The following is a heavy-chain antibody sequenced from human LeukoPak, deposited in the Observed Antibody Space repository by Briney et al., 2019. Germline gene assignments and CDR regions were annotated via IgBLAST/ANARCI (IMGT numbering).Heavy chain of an antibody. CDR1: GGSISRSTNY. V-gene: IGHV4-39*07. Sequence: PSETLSLTCTVSGGSISRSTNYWGWIRQPPGKGLEWIGSIYYSGSTYYNPSLKSRVTISVDTSKNQFSLKLSSVTAADTAVYYCARERNPLDYWGQGTLVTVSS. CDR2: IYYSGST. D-gene: IGHD1-14*01. J-gene: IGHJ4*02. CDR3: ARERNPLDY.